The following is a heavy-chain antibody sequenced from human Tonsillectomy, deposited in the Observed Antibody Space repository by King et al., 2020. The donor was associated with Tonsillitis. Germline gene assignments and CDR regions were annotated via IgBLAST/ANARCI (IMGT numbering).Heavy chain of an antibody. V-gene: IGHV3-48*03. CDR2: ISSSGSTI. CDR3: ARISTTSSLAFDI. Sequence: VQLVESGGGLVQPGGSLRLSCAASGFTSSSYEMNCVRQAPGKGLEWVSYISSSGSTIYYTDSVKGRFTISRDNAKNSLYLQMNSLRAEDTAVYYCARISTTSSLAFDIWGQGTMVTVSS. J-gene: IGHJ3*02. D-gene: IGHD2-2*01. CDR1: GFTSSSYE.